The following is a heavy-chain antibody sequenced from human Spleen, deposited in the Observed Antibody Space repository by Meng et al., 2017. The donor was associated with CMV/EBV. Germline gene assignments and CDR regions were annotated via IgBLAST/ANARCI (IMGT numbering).Heavy chain of an antibody. CDR3: TRLWSSGGFDP. CDR1: GYVFSGAA. CDR2: IRTQPNNYAA. V-gene: IGHV3-73*01. Sequence: GGSLRLSCTVSGYVFSGAAIHWVRQASGQGLEWVGRIRTQPNNYAAEYAASVRGRFTISRDDSKKTAFLQMNSLKTEDTAVYYCTRLWSSGGFDPWGQGTLVTVSS. D-gene: IGHD3-10*01. J-gene: IGHJ5*02.